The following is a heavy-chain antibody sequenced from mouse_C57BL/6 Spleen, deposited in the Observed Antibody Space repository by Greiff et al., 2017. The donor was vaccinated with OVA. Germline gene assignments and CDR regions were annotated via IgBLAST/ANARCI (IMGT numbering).Heavy chain of an antibody. CDR2: IYPGDGDT. Sequence: VKVVESGPELVKPGASVKISCKASGYAFSSSWMNWVKQRPGKGLEWIGRIYPGDGDTNYNGKFKGKATLTADKSSSTAYMQLSSLTSEDSAVYFCAKGSYDYEGFAYWGQGTLVTVSA. D-gene: IGHD2-4*01. V-gene: IGHV1-82*01. CDR3: AKGSYDYEGFAY. CDR1: GYAFSSSW. J-gene: IGHJ3*01.